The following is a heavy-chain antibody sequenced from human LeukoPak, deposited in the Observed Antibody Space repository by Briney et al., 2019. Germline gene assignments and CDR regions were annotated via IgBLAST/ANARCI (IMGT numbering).Heavy chain of an antibody. CDR3: AREGGIVDRYGMDV. J-gene: IGHJ6*04. CDR1: GFTFSSYG. D-gene: IGHD1-26*01. Sequence: GGSLRLSCAASGFTFSSYGMHWVRQAPGKGLEWVAVISYDGSNKYYADSVKGRFTISRDNAKDSLYLQMNSLRAEDTAVYYCAREGGIVDRYGMDVWGKGTTVTVSS. V-gene: IGHV3-30*03. CDR2: ISYDGSNK.